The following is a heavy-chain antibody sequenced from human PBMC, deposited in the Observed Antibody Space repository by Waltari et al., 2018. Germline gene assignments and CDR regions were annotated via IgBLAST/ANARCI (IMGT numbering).Heavy chain of an antibody. V-gene: IGHV5-51*03. CDR1: GYSFTSYW. CDR3: ARRVDFWSGYRQHYNWFDP. J-gene: IGHJ5*02. CDR2: IYPGDSDT. Sequence: EVQLVQSGAEVKKPGESLKISCKGSGYSFTSYWIGWVRPMPGTGLEWMGIIYPGDSDTRYSPSFQGQVTISADKSISTAYLQWSSLKASDTAMYYCARRVDFWSGYRQHYNWFDPWGQGTLVTVSS. D-gene: IGHD3-3*01.